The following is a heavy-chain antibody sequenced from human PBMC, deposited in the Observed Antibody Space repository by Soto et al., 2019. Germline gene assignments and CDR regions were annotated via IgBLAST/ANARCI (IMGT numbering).Heavy chain of an antibody. CDR2: TSSDGGTK. Sequence: VGSLRLSCATSGFTFSGYSMHWFRQAPGKGLEWVAVTSSDGGTKFYADSVKGRFTVSRDNSKNTLYLQMNSLRAEDTAVYFCASEVVLTKWYFDNWGQGISVTVSS. J-gene: IGHJ4*02. CDR3: ASEVVLTKWYFDN. CDR1: GFTFSGYS. V-gene: IGHV3-30-3*01. D-gene: IGHD1-26*01.